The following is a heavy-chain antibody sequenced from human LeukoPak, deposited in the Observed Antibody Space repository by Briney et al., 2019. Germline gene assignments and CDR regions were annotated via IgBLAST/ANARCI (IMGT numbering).Heavy chain of an antibody. D-gene: IGHD3-10*01. CDR3: ARHGYYGSGPDY. CDR1: GGSISSYY. Sequence: PSETLSLTCTVSGGSISSYYWSWIRQPPGKGLEWIGYTYYSGSTNYNPSLKSRVTISVDTSKNQFSLKLSSVTAADTAVYYCARHGYYGSGPDYWGQGTLVTVSS. J-gene: IGHJ4*02. V-gene: IGHV4-59*01. CDR2: TYYSGST.